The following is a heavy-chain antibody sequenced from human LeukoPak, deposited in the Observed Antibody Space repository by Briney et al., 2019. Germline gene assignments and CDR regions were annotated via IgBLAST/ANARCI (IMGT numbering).Heavy chain of an antibody. Sequence: GESLKTSCKGSKYSFSSYWIGWVRQMPGKGLEWMGIIYPGDSDTKYSPSFQGQVTMSADKSISTAYLQWSSLKASDTAMYYCATRIVGATFDYWGQGTLVTVSS. CDR3: ATRIVGATFDY. J-gene: IGHJ4*02. V-gene: IGHV5-51*01. CDR1: KYSFSSYW. CDR2: IYPGDSDT. D-gene: IGHD1-26*01.